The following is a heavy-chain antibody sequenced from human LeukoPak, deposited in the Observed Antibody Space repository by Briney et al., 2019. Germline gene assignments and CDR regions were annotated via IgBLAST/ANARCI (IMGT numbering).Heavy chain of an antibody. CDR1: GFTFSSYG. CDR3: AKAVVVPAAKYWYFDL. J-gene: IGHJ2*01. V-gene: IGHV3-30*18. D-gene: IGHD2-2*01. CDR2: ISYDGSNK. Sequence: PGRSLRLSCAASGFTFSSYGMHWVRQAPGKGLEWVAVISYDGSNKYYADSVKGRFTISRDNSKNTLYLQMNSLRAEDTAVYYCAKAVVVPAAKYWYFDLWGRGTLVTVSS.